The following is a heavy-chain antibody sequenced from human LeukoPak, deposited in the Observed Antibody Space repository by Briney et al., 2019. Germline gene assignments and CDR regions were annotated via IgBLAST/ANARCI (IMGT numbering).Heavy chain of an antibody. J-gene: IGHJ4*02. D-gene: IGHD3-16*02. Sequence: GESLRLSCAASGFTFTTYWMSWVRQAPGKGLEWVSVIYSGGSTYYADSVKGRFTISRDNSKNTLYLQMNSLRAEDTAVYYCAREYYDYVWGSYRWYYFDYWGQGTLVTVSS. CDR1: GFTFTTYW. CDR2: IYSGGST. CDR3: AREYYDYVWGSYRWYYFDY. V-gene: IGHV3-66*01.